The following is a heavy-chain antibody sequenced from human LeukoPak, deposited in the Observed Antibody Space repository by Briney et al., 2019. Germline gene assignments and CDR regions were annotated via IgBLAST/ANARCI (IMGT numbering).Heavy chain of an antibody. Sequence: GASVKVSCKASGYTFTSYDINWVRQATGQGLEWMGWMNPNSGNTGYAQKFRGRVTMTRNTSISTAYMELSSLRSEDTAVYYCARGDTSGSSDAFDIWGQGTMVTVSS. J-gene: IGHJ3*02. CDR1: GYTFTSYD. CDR2: MNPNSGNT. CDR3: ARGDTSGSSDAFDI. D-gene: IGHD1-26*01. V-gene: IGHV1-8*01.